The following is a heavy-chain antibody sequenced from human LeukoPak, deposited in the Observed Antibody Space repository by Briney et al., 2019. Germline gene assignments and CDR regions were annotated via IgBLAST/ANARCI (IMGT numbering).Heavy chain of an antibody. Sequence: ASVKVSCKASGYTFTSYGISWVRQAPGQGLEWMGWISAYNGNTNYAQKLQGRVTMTTDTSTSTAYMELRSLRSDDTAVYYCARDYITIFNYYYMDVWGKGTTVIVSS. CDR2: ISAYNGNT. J-gene: IGHJ6*03. CDR1: GYTFTSYG. CDR3: ARDYITIFNYYYMDV. V-gene: IGHV1-18*01. D-gene: IGHD3-3*01.